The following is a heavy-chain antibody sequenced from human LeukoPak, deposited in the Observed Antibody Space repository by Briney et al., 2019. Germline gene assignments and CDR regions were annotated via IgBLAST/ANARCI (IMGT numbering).Heavy chain of an antibody. CDR2: IIPIFGTA. J-gene: IGHJ4*02. D-gene: IGHD3-3*01. CDR1: GRTFSSYA. CDR3: ARAPYYDFWSGYWSGFDY. V-gene: IGHV1-69*05. Sequence: ASVKVSCKASGRTFSSYAISWVRQAPGQGLEWMGGIIPIFGTANYAQKFQGRVTITTDESTSTAYMELSSLRSEDTAVYYCARAPYYDFWSGYWSGFDYWGQGTLVTVSS.